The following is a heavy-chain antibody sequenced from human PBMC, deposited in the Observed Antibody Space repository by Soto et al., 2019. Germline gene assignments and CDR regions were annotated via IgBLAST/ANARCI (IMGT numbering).Heavy chain of an antibody. V-gene: IGHV4-34*01. CDR3: GRTYSSSSRALRIWWFDP. Sequence: SETLSLTCAVYGGSFSGYYWSWIRQPPGKGLEWIGEINHSGSTNYNPSLKSRVTISVDTSKNQFSLKLSSVTAADTAVYYCGRTYSSSSRALRIWWFDPWGQGTLVTVSS. J-gene: IGHJ5*02. CDR1: GGSFSGYY. CDR2: INHSGST. D-gene: IGHD6-6*01.